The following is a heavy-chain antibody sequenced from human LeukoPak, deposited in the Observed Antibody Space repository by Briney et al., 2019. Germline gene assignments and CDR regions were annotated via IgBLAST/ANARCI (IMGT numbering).Heavy chain of an antibody. Sequence: NASETLSLTCTVSGGSISSNYWSWIRQPPGKGLEWIGYIYYSGSTNYNPSLKSRVTISVDTSKNQFSLKLSSVTAADTAVYYCARESSYYDSSGYYTLFDYWGQGTLVTVSS. V-gene: IGHV4-59*01. J-gene: IGHJ4*02. CDR3: ARESSYYDSSGYYTLFDY. D-gene: IGHD3-22*01. CDR1: GGSISSNY. CDR2: IYYSGST.